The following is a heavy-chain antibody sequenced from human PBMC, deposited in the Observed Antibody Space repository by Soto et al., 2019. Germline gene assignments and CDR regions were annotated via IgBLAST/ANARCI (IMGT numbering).Heavy chain of an antibody. CDR3: ARSVAVPGAHIDY. Sequence: SETLSLTCSVSGGSISGSYWSWIRQSPGKGLGWLGYVYYTGSTNYSPSLRSRVSISVDTSKNEFSLRLSSVTAADTAVYFCARSVAVPGAHIDYWGQGTKVTVSS. V-gene: IGHV4-59*01. J-gene: IGHJ4*02. D-gene: IGHD6-19*01. CDR2: VYYTGST. CDR1: GGSISGSY.